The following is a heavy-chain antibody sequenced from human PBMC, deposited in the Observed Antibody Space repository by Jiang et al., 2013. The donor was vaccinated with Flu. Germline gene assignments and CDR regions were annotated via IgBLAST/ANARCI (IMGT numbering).Heavy chain of an antibody. CDR1: GYPISSGYY. CDR2: LSYGTT. Sequence: TLSLTCAVSGYPISSGYYWGWIRQPPREGAGVDWEYLSYGTTYYNPSFKSRVTISVDTSKNQFSLKLSSVTAADTAVYYCARILVDTTVDENWFDPWGQGTLVTVSS. D-gene: IGHD5-18*01. CDR3: ARILVDTTVDENWFDP. J-gene: IGHJ5*02. V-gene: IGHV4-38-2*01.